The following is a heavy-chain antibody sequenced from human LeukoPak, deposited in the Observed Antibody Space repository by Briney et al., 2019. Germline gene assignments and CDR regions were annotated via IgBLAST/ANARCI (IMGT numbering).Heavy chain of an antibody. CDR2: IYYSGST. V-gene: IGHV4-39*01. J-gene: IGHJ3*02. CDR3: ASLGGAFDI. Sequence: SETLSLTCTVSGGSISSTTYYWGWIRQPPGKGLEWIGSIYYSGSTYYNPSLKSRVTISVDTSKNQFSLKLSSVTAADTAVYYCASLGGAFDIWGQGTMVTVSS. CDR1: GGSISSTTYY.